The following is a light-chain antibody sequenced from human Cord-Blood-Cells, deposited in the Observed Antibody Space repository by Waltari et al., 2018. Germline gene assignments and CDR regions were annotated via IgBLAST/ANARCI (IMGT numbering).Light chain of an antibody. CDR1: QSISSW. J-gene: IGKJ2*01. Sequence: DIQMTQSPSTLSPSVGDRVTITCRASQSISSWLAWYQQKPGKAPKLLIYKAFSLESGVPSRFSGSGSGTEFTLTISSLQPDDFATYYCQQYNSRYTFGQGTKLEIK. CDR2: KAF. V-gene: IGKV1-5*03. CDR3: QQYNSRYT.